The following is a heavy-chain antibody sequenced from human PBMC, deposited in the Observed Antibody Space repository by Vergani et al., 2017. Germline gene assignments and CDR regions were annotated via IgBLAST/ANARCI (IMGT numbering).Heavy chain of an antibody. CDR3: ARMGGYDEGDAFRIGYFDS. CDR2: IYSTGRT. J-gene: IGHJ4*02. CDR1: GDSISSGVYY. Sequence: QVQLQESGPGLVKPSQTLSLTCSVSGDSISSGVYYWNWIRQHPGKGLEWIGYIYSTGRTHPNPSLRRRINMSVDTSKNQFSLKLNSVTAADTAMYYCARMGGYDEGDAFRIGYFDSWGPGILVTVSS. D-gene: IGHD3-22*01. V-gene: IGHV4-31*03.